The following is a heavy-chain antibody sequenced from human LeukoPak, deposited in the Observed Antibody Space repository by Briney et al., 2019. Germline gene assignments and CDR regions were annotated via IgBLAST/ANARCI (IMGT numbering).Heavy chain of an antibody. J-gene: IGHJ6*02. CDR2: TRNKANSYTT. V-gene: IGHV3-72*01. CDR1: GFTFSSYA. CDR3: ATSYYDTSGYRYGMDV. D-gene: IGHD3-22*01. Sequence: GGSLRLSCAASGFTFSSYAMHWVRQAPGKGLEWVGRTRNKANSYTTEYAASVKGRFTISRDDSKNSLYLQMNSLKTEDTAVYYCATSYYDTSGYRYGMDVWGQGTTVTVSS.